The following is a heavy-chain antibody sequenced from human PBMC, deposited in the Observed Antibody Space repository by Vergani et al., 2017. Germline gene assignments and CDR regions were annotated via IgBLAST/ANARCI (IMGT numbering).Heavy chain of an antibody. J-gene: IGHJ6*03. D-gene: IGHD3-3*01. Sequence: QVQLVQSGAEVKKPGASVKVSCKASGYTFTSYDINWVRQATGQGLEWMGWMNPNSGNTGYAQKFQGRVTMTRNTSISTAYMELSSLRSEDTAVYYCARVQAGRFLEWLLWGSGNHYYYMDVWGKGTTVTVSS. CDR3: ARVQAGRFLEWLLWGSGNHYYYMDV. CDR1: GYTFTSYD. V-gene: IGHV1-8*01. CDR2: MNPNSGNT.